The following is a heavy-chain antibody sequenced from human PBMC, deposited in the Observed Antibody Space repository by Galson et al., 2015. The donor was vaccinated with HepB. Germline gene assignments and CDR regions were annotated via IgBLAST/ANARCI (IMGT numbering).Heavy chain of an antibody. CDR2: ISGQSWTI. D-gene: IGHD1-14*01. V-gene: IGHV3-48*01. J-gene: IGHJ2*01. CDR1: GFSLSAYS. CDR3: ARGSGPTGNHYWYFDL. Sequence: LRLSCAVSGFSLSAYSMSWVRQAPGKGLEWISYISGQSWTIYHADSVKGRFTISRDNARNSLDLQMTSLRAEDTAVYYCARGSGPTGNHYWYFDLWGRGTLVTVSS.